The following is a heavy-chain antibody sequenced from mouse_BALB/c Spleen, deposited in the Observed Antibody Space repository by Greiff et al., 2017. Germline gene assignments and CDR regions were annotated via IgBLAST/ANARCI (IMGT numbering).Heavy chain of an antibody. D-gene: IGHD1-1*01. CDR2: INPYNGDT. CDR1: GYSFTGYF. V-gene: IGHV1-20*02. CDR3: ARWDHYYGSSLDY. Sequence: EVQLQQSGPELVKPGASVKISCKASGYSFTGYFMNWVMQSHGKSLEWIGRINPYNGDTFYNQKFKGKATLTVDKSSSTAHMERRSLASEDSAVYYSARWDHYYGSSLDYWGQGTTLTVSS. J-gene: IGHJ2*01.